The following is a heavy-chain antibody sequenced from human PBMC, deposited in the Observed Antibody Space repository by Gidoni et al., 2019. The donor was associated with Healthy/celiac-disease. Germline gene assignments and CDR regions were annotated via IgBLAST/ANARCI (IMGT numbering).Heavy chain of an antibody. V-gene: IGHV3-21*01. CDR3: AGDLWFGDLSLDYYGMDV. D-gene: IGHD3-10*01. J-gene: IGHJ6*02. Sequence: EVQLVESGGGLVKPGGSLRLYCAASGFTFSSYSMNWVRQAPGKGLEWVSSISSSSSYIYYADSVKGRFTISRDNAKNSLYLQMNSLRAEDTAVYYCAGDLWFGDLSLDYYGMDVWGQGTTVTVSS. CDR2: ISSSSSYI. CDR1: GFTFSSYS.